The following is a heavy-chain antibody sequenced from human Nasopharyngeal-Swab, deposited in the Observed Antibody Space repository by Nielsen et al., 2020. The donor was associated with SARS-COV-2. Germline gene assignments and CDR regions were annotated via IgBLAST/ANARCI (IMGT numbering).Heavy chain of an antibody. CDR1: GFRFSDYY. V-gene: IGHV3-11*01. J-gene: IGHJ6*02. CDR2: ISGSGTST. Sequence: GGSLRLSCAASGFRFSDYYMAWIRQVPGKGLEWVSYISGSGTSTDSADSVKGRFSISRDNANNLLYLQMHSLRGEDTAVYYCAREKGYQVLLDFYYHGLDVWGHGTAVIVSS. CDR3: AREKGYQVLLDFYYHGLDV. D-gene: IGHD3-10*01.